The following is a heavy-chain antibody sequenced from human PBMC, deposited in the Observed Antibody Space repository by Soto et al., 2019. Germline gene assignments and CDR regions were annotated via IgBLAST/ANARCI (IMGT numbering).Heavy chain of an antibody. D-gene: IGHD4-17*01. CDR3: AKEGTTLTTSRHFDS. CDR1: GGTFTTYA. J-gene: IGHJ5*01. V-gene: IGHV1-69*06. Sequence: SVKVSCKTAGGTFTTYAITWVRQAPGQGLEWMGGIIPIFGTTNYARKFQGTVTITADNSTAYMELSNLKSEDTAVYYCAKEGTTLTTSRHFDSWGQGTLVTVSS. CDR2: IIPIFGTT.